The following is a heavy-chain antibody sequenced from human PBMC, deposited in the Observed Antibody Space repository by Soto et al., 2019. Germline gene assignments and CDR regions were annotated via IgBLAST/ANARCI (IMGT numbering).Heavy chain of an antibody. D-gene: IGHD6-13*01. CDR3: AREAPPIAAAGSYYYGMDV. Sequence: SQTLSLSCASSGDSVSSNSAALNWISQSPSRCLEWLGRTYYSSKWYNYYAVSVKSRITINPDTSNNQFSLQLNSVTPEDTAVYYCAREAPPIAAAGSYYYGMDVWRQGTTVTVSS. J-gene: IGHJ6*02. V-gene: IGHV6-1*01. CDR2: TYYSSKWYN. CDR1: GDSVSSNSAA.